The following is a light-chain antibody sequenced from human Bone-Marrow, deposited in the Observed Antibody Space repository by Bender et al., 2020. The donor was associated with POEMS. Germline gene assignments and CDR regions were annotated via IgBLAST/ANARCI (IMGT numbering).Light chain of an antibody. CDR2: RDN. V-gene: IGLV1-47*01. CDR1: TSNIGSDY. J-gene: IGLJ3*02. CDR3: QSYDSSLTGGV. Sequence: QSVLSQSPSVSRTPGQRVTISCSGNTSNIGSDYVYWYQQLPGMAPKLIMYRDNQRPSGVPDRFSGSRSGTATFLVISGLQAEDEADYYCQSYDSSLTGGVFGGGTKLTVL.